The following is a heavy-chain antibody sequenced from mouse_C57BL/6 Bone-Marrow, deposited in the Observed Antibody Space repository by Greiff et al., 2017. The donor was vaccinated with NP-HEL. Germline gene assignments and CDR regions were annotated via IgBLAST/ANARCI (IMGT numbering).Heavy chain of an antibody. D-gene: IGHD4-1*01. Sequence: EVKLMESGGDLVKPGGSLKLSCAASGFTFSSYGMSWVRQTPDKRLEWVATISSGGSYTYYPDSVKGRFTISRDNAKNTLYLQMSSLKSEDTAMYYCARHGTNWDRYYAMDYWGQGTSVTVSS. CDR3: ARHGTNWDRYYAMDY. CDR1: GFTFSSYG. CDR2: ISSGGSYT. V-gene: IGHV5-6*01. J-gene: IGHJ4*01.